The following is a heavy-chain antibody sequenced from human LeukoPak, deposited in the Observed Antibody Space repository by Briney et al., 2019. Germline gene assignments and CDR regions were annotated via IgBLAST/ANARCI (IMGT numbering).Heavy chain of an antibody. V-gene: IGHV1-24*01. Sequence: ASVKVSCKVSGYTLTELSMHWVRQAPGKGIEWMGGFDPEDGETIYAQKFQGRVTMTEDTSTDTAYMELSSLRSEDTAVYYCATVGYDSSGPYFDYWGQGTLVTVSS. CDR1: GYTLTELS. CDR3: ATVGYDSSGPYFDY. J-gene: IGHJ4*02. CDR2: FDPEDGET. D-gene: IGHD3-22*01.